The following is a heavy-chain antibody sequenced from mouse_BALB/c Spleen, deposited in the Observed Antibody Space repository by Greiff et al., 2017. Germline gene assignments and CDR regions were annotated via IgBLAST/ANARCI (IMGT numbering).Heavy chain of an antibody. D-gene: IGHD1-1*01. CDR2: INPSTGYT. V-gene: IGHV1-7*01. CDR3: ARPPSYGSSYEDY. J-gene: IGHJ2*01. CDR1: GYTFTSYW. Sequence: VKLMESGAELAKPGASVKMSCKASGYTFTSYWMHWVKQRPGQGLEWIGYINPSTGYTEYNQKFKDKATLTADKSSSTAYMQLSSLTSEDSAVYYCARPPSYGSSYEDYWGQGTTLTVSS.